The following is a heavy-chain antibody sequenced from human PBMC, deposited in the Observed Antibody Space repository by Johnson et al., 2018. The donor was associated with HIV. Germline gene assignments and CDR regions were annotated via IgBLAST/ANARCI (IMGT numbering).Heavy chain of an antibody. D-gene: IGHD4-17*01. CDR1: GFTFSNAW. CDR3: ARGIPSRNGDYDHVIDI. J-gene: IGHJ3*02. CDR2: ISSSGRTI. V-gene: IGHV3-11*04. Sequence: QVQLVESGGGLVKPGGSLRLSCAASGFTFSNAWMSWVRQAPGKGLEWVSYISSSGRTIYYADSVKGRFTISRDNAKNSLYMQMTSLRAEDTAVYYCARGIPSRNGDYDHVIDIWGQGIMVTVSS.